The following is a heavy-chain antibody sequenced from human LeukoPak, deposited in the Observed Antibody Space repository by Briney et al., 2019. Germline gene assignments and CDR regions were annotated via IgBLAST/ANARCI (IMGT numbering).Heavy chain of an antibody. CDR3: ARASEVTRSSWYVPPFDS. CDR2: INPNSGGT. J-gene: IGHJ5*01. CDR1: GYTFTGYY. D-gene: IGHD6-13*01. Sequence: ASVKVSCKASGYTFTGYYMHWVRQAPGQGLEWMGWINPNSGGTNYAQKFQGRVTMTRDTSISTAYMELSRLRSDDTAVYYCARASEVTRSSWYVPPFDSWGQGTLVTVSS. V-gene: IGHV1-2*02.